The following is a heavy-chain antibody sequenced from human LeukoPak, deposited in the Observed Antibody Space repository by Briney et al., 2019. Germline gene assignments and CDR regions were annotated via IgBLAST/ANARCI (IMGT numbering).Heavy chain of an antibody. CDR3: ASLRIFSSSDVNFDY. V-gene: IGHV1-8*01. Sequence: ASVKVSCKASGYTFTSYDINWVRQATGQGLEWMGWMNPNSGNTGYARKFQGRVTMTRNTSISTAYMELSSLRSEDTAVYYCASLRIFSSSDVNFDYWGQGTLVTVSS. J-gene: IGHJ4*02. CDR2: MNPNSGNT. D-gene: IGHD6-6*01. CDR1: GYTFTSYD.